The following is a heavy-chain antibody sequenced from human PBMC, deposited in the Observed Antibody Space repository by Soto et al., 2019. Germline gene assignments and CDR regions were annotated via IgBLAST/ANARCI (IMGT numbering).Heavy chain of an antibody. D-gene: IGHD3-10*01. CDR1: GFTFSNYA. CDR3: AKGGSGCYYHGGYYYYYMDV. Sequence: EVQVLESGGGLVQPGGSLRLSCAASGFTFSNYAMSWVRQAPGKGLEWVSAISGSGGSTDYADSVKGRFTISRDNSKNTLYLQMNSLRAEDTAVYYCAKGGSGCYYHGGYYYYYMDVWGKGTTVTVSS. J-gene: IGHJ6*03. V-gene: IGHV3-23*01. CDR2: ISGSGGST.